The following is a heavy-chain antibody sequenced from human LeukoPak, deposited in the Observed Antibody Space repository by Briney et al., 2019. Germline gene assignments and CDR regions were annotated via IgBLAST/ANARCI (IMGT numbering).Heavy chain of an antibody. CDR3: ARDEQQLSPGFDY. CDR2: ISAYNGNT. Sequence: ASLKVSCKASGYTFTSYGITWVRQAPGQGLEWMGWISAYNGNTNYAQKLQGRVTMTTDTSTSTANMELRSLRSDDTAVYYCARDEQQLSPGFDYWGQGTLVTVSS. J-gene: IGHJ4*02. CDR1: GYTFTSYG. V-gene: IGHV1-18*01. D-gene: IGHD6-13*01.